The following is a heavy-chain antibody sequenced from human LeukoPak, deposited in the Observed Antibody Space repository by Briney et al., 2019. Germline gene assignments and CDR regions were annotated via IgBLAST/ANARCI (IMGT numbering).Heavy chain of an antibody. D-gene: IGHD3-10*01. V-gene: IGHV4-59*01. CDR3: AAGSLPWFGY. CDR2: VHYSGST. J-gene: IGHJ4*02. CDR1: GGSIGTYY. Sequence: SETLSLTCTVSGGSIGTYYWSWIRQPPGRGLEWIGYVHYSGSTNYNPSLKSRVTISVDTSKNQFSLKLSSVTAADTAVYYCAAGSLPWFGYWGQGTLVTVSS.